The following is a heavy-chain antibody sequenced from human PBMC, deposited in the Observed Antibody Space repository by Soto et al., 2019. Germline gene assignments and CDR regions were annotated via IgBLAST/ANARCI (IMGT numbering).Heavy chain of an antibody. CDR3: AKTVLRFLEWLSSPLYYFDY. J-gene: IGHJ4*02. V-gene: IGHV3-23*01. CDR2: ISGSGGST. CDR1: GFTFSSYA. Sequence: GGSLRLSCAASGFTFSSYAMGWVRQAPGKGLEWVSAISGSGGSTYYADSVKGRFTISRDNSKNTLYLQMNSLRAEDTAVYYCAKTVLRFLEWLSSPLYYFDYWGQGTLVTVSS. D-gene: IGHD3-3*01.